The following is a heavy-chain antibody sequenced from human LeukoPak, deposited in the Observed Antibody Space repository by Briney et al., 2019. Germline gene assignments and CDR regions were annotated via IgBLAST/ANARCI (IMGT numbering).Heavy chain of an antibody. CDR2: INPNSGGT. J-gene: IGHJ4*02. V-gene: IGHV1-2*02. D-gene: IGHD3-22*01. CDR3: ARDLGNYYDSSGYFY. CDR1: GYTFTGYY. Sequence: GASVKVSCKASGYTFTGYYMHWVRQAPGQGLEWMGWINPNSGGTNYAQKFQGRVTMTRDTSISTAYMELSRLRSDDTAVYYCARDLGNYYDSSGYFYWGQGTLVTVSS.